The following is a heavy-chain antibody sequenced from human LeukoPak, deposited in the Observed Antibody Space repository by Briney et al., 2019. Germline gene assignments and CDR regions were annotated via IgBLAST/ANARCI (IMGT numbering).Heavy chain of an antibody. V-gene: IGHV4-34*01. J-gene: IGHJ2*01. CDR1: GGSFSGYY. CDR2: INHSGST. Sequence: SETLSLTCAVDGGSFSGYYWSWIRQPPGKGLEWIGEINHSGSTNYNPSLKSRVTISVDTSKNQFSLKLSSVTAADTAVYYCARGPTSDWYFDLWGRGTLVTVSS. CDR3: ARGPTSDWYFDL.